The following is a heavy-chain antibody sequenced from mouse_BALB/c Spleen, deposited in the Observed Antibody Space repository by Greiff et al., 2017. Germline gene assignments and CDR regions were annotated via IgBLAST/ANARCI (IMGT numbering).Heavy chain of an antibody. V-gene: IGHV2-9*02. CDR3: ARDRSAWFAY. CDR1: GFSLTSYG. CDR2: IWAGGST. Sequence: VMLVESGPGLVAPSQSLSITCTVSGFSLTSYGVHWVRQPPGKGLEWLGVIWAGGSTNYNSALMSRLSISKDNSKSQVFLKMNSLQTDDTAMYYCARDRSAWFAYWGQGTLVTVSA. J-gene: IGHJ3*01.